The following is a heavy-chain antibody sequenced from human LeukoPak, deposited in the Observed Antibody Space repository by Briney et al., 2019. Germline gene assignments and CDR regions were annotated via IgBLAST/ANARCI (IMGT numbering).Heavy chain of an antibody. D-gene: IGHD6-13*01. CDR3: ARGRSRWSNSRYFDY. Sequence: ASETLSLTCAVYGGSFSGYYWSWIRQPPGKGLEWIGEINHSGSTNYNPSLKSRVTISVDTSKNQFSLKLSSVTAADTAVYYCARGRSRWSNSRYFDYWGQGTLVTVSS. V-gene: IGHV4-34*01. CDR1: GGSFSGYY. CDR2: INHSGST. J-gene: IGHJ4*02.